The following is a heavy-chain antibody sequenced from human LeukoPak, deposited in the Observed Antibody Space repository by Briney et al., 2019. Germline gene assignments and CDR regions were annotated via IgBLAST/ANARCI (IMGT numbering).Heavy chain of an antibody. V-gene: IGHV1-18*01. Sequence: ASVKVSCKASGYTFTSYGISWVRQAPGQGLEWMGWISAYNGNTNYAQKLQGRVTMTTDTSTSTAYMELRSLRSDDTAVYYCARALGRSSSPYYYYMDVWGKGTTVTVSS. J-gene: IGHJ6*03. D-gene: IGHD6-6*01. CDR2: ISAYNGNT. CDR3: ARALGRSSSPYYYYMDV. CDR1: GYTFTSYG.